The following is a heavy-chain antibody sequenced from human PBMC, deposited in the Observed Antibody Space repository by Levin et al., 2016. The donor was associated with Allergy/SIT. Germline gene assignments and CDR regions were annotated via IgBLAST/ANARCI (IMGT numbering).Heavy chain of an antibody. V-gene: IGHV4-4*02. J-gene: IGHJ4*02. CDR1: GVSISSTNW. CDR3: ATSSGWYRLDY. Sequence: SETLSLTCAVSGVSISSTNWWSWVRQPPGKGLEWIGEISHSGTTTYDTSLKSRVTILIDKSKNQFSLKLTSVTDADTAVYYCATSSGWYRLDYWGQGTLVTVSS. D-gene: IGHD6-19*01. CDR2: ISHSGTT.